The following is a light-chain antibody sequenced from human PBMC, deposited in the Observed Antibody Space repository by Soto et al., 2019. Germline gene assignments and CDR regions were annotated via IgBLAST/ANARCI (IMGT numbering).Light chain of an antibody. CDR1: NIGRKS. CDR3: QVWDSSSDHYV. V-gene: IGLV3-21*02. Sequence: SYDLTQPPSVSVAPGQTARITCGGNNIGRKSVHWYQQKPGQAPVLVVYDDTDRPSGIPERFSGSNSGNTAALTISRVEAGDEADYYCQVWDSSSDHYVFGTGTKVTVL. CDR2: DDT. J-gene: IGLJ1*01.